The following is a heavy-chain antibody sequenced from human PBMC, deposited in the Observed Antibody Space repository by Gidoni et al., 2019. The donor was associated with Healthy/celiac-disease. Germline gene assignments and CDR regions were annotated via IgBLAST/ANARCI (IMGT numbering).Heavy chain of an antibody. J-gene: IGHJ3*02. Sequence: QLQLQESGPGLVKPSETLSPTCTVSGGSISSSSYYWGWIRQPPGKGLEWIGSIYYSGSTYYNPSLKSRVTISVDTSKNQFSLKLSSVTAADTAVYYCARDYSGSYLDDAFDIWGQGTMVTVSS. D-gene: IGHD1-26*01. CDR1: GGSISSSSYY. CDR2: IYYSGST. V-gene: IGHV4-39*07. CDR3: ARDYSGSYLDDAFDI.